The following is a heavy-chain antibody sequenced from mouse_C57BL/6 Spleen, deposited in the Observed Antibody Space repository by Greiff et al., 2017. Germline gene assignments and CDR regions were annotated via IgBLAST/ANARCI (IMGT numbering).Heavy chain of an antibody. Sequence: QVQLKQPGAELVKPGASVKLSCKASGYTFTSYWMHWVKQRPGQGLEWIGMIHPNSGSTNYNEKFKSKATLTVDKSSSTAYMQLSSLTSEDSAVYYCASSYGYDGHYYAMDYWGQGTSVTVSS. CDR2: IHPNSGST. J-gene: IGHJ4*01. V-gene: IGHV1-64*01. CDR1: GYTFTSYW. CDR3: ASSYGYDGHYYAMDY. D-gene: IGHD2-2*01.